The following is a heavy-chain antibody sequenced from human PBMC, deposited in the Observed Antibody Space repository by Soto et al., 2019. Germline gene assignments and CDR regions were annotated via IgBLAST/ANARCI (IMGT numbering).Heavy chain of an antibody. J-gene: IGHJ5*02. CDR3: ASDRGYSRGWFDP. D-gene: IGHD5-12*01. V-gene: IGHV3-7*01. CDR1: GFTFRSYW. Sequence: QLVESGGGLVQPGGSLRLSCAASGFTFRSYWMSWVRQAPGKGLEWVANIKQDGSEKYYLDSVKGRFTISRDNAKNSLNLQMNSLRAVDTAVYYWASDRGYSRGWFDPWGQGTLVTVSS. CDR2: IKQDGSEK.